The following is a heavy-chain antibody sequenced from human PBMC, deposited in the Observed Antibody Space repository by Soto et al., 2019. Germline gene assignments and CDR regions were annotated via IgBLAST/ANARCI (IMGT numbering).Heavy chain of an antibody. CDR2: ISSSSGYT. V-gene: IGHV3-11*05. J-gene: IGHJ4*02. D-gene: IGHD3-9*01. Sequence: QVQLVESGGDLVKPGGSLRLSCVASGFTFSDYYMSWIRQAPGKGLEWLSYISSSSGYTNYADSVEGRFTISRDNAKNSLFLQMKSLRGEDTAVYYCASYDWDSRGVLENWGQGTRVTVSS. CDR3: ASYDWDSRGVLEN. CDR1: GFTFSDYY.